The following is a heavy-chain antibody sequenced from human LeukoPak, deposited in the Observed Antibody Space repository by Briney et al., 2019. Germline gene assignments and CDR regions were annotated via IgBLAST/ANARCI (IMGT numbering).Heavy chain of an antibody. CDR2: ISSDGSNT. V-gene: IGHV3-74*01. CDR1: GFTFSIYW. J-gene: IGHJ4*02. Sequence: PGGSLRLSCAASGFTFSIYWMHWVRQAPGEGLVWVSRISSDGSNTVYADFVKGRFTISRDNAKKTLYLQMNSLRAEDTAVYYCETAIGTSGGYWGQGTLVTVSS. D-gene: IGHD6-13*01. CDR3: ETAIGTSGGY.